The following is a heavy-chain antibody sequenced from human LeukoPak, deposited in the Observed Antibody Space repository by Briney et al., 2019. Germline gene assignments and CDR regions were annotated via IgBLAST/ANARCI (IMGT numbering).Heavy chain of an antibody. CDR2: ISDTGYYI. J-gene: IGHJ4*02. V-gene: IGHV3-21*01. CDR1: GFTFSRYS. D-gene: IGHD2-15*01. CDR3: ANHLACGSTTCPSFDN. Sequence: NPGGSLRLSCAASGFTFSRYSMNWVRQAPGKGLEWVSSISDTGYYIYYADSVKGRFTISRDNAKNSLSLQMNNLRAEDTAVYYCANHLACGSTTCPSFDNWGQGTLVTVSS.